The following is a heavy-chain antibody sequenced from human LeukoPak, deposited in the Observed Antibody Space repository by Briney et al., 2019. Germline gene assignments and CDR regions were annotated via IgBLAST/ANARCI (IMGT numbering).Heavy chain of an antibody. D-gene: IGHD6-19*01. J-gene: IGHJ4*02. CDR1: GDSVSSNSAA. V-gene: IGHV6-1*01. Sequence: SQTLSLTCAISGDSVSSNSAAWNWIRQSPSRGLEWLGRTYYRSKWYNDYAVSVKSRITINPDTSKNQFSLQLNSVTPEDTAVYYCAREYSSGWYPSHGYYFDYWGQGTLVTVSS. CDR3: AREYSSGWYPSHGYYFDY. CDR2: TYYRSKWYN.